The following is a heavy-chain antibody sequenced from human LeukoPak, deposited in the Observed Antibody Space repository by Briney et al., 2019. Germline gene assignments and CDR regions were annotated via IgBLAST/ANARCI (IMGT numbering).Heavy chain of an antibody. D-gene: IGHD1-26*01. CDR2: ISGSGDSA. Sequence: SGGSLRLSCAASGFTFSSYGMSWVRQAPGKGVEWVSVISGSGDSAYYAESVKGQFTISRDNSKNTLYLQMNSLRAEDTAVYYCARDRLVYIIVGASLGYWGQGTLVTVSS. CDR3: ARDRLVYIIVGASLGY. J-gene: IGHJ4*02. V-gene: IGHV3-23*01. CDR1: GFTFSSYG.